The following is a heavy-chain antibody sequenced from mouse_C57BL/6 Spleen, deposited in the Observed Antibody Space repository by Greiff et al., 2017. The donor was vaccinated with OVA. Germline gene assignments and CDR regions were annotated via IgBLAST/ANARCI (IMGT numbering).Heavy chain of an antibody. CDR2: IWRGGST. CDR1: GFSLTSYG. J-gene: IGHJ2*01. V-gene: IGHV2-2*01. CDR3: ARTGLLDY. Sequence: QVHVKQSGPGLVQPSQSLSITCTVSGFSLTSYGVHWVRQSPGKGLEWLGVIWRGGSTDYNAAFISRLSISKDNSKSQVFFKMNSLQADDTAIYYCARTGLLDYWGQGTTLTVSS. D-gene: IGHD2-3*01.